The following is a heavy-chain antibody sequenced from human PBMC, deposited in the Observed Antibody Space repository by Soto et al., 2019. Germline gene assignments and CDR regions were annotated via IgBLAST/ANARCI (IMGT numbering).Heavy chain of an antibody. CDR3: AIQDCTNDVCLEAAVTVGGALES. CDR2: ISSDGTTT. D-gene: IGHD2-8*01. V-gene: IGHV3-74*01. Sequence: EVQLVQSGGGSAQPGESLRLSYSASGFTFRKFWMHWVRQVPGKGPVWVSYISSDGTTTDYADSVKGRFTISRDNAKEALYLQMDSLRAEDTAVYYCAIQDCTNDVCLEAAVTVGGALESWGQGTLVTVSS. CDR1: GFTFRKFW. J-gene: IGHJ1*01.